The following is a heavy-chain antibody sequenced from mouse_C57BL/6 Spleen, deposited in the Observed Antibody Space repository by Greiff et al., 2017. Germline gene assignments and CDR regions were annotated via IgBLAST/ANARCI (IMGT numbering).Heavy chain of an antibody. Sequence: VQLVESGAELVKPGASVKMSCKASGYTFTTYPIEWMKQNHGKSLEWIGNFHPYNDDTKYNEKFKGKATLTVEKSSSTVYLELSRLTSDDSAVYYCARAYYYGSSYDWYFDVWGTGTTVTVSS. CDR1: GYTFTTYP. J-gene: IGHJ1*03. D-gene: IGHD1-1*01. CDR2: FHPYNDDT. V-gene: IGHV1-47*01. CDR3: ARAYYYGSSYDWYFDV.